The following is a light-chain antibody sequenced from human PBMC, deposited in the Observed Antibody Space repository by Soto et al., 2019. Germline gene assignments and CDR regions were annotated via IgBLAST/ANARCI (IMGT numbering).Light chain of an antibody. CDR2: KAS. CDR1: QSISNW. CDR3: QQYDRFPYT. Sequence: DIQMTQSPSTLSASVGDTVTITCRASQSISNWLAWYQQKPGQAPKLLIHKASTLESGVPSRFSGSGSGTEFTLTISSLQPDDFATFYCQQYDRFPYTFGQGTKLEI. J-gene: IGKJ2*01. V-gene: IGKV1-5*03.